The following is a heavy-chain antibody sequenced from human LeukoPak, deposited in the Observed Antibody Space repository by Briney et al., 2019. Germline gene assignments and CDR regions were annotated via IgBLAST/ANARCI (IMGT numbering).Heavy chain of an antibody. Sequence: PGGSLRLSCSASGFPFSSYAMHWVRQAPGKGLEYVSAISDSGGSTYYADSVKGRFTISRDNSKNTLYLQMSSLRAEDTAVYYCARDSGSSWYALSHHWFDPWGQGTLVTVSS. CDR3: ARDSGSSWYALSHHWFDP. CDR1: GFPFSSYA. V-gene: IGHV3-64*04. J-gene: IGHJ5*02. CDR2: ISDSGGST. D-gene: IGHD6-13*01.